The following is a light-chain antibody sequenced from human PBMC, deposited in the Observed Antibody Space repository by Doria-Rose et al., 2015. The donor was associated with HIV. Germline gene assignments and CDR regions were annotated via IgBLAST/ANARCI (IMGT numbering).Light chain of an antibody. CDR1: QSVSTD. CDR3: HQYNNWPT. Sequence: TQSPETLSVSPGASATLSCRASQSVSTDLAWYQHKPGQAPRLLIWGASTRATGIPARFSGSGSGTEFTLTISSLQSEDFAIYFCHQYNNWPTFGQGTRLDIK. CDR2: GAS. V-gene: IGKV3-15*01. J-gene: IGKJ5*01.